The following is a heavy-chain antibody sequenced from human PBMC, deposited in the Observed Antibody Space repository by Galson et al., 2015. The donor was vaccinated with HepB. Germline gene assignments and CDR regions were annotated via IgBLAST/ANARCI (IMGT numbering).Heavy chain of an antibody. V-gene: IGHV5-10-1*01. D-gene: IGHD6-19*01. CDR1: GYRLTNYW. Sequence: QSGAEVKKPGESLRISCKGSGYRLTNYWISWVRQMPGKGLEWMGKIDPSDSYTNYSPSFQGHVTISADKSISTAYLQWSSLKASDTAMYYCASRSSGWYLGPAFDIWGQGTMVTVSS. J-gene: IGHJ3*02. CDR3: ASRSSGWYLGPAFDI. CDR2: IDPSDSYT.